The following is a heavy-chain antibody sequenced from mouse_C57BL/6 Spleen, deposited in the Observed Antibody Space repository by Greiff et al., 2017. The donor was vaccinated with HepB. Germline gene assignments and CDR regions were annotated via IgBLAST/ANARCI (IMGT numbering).Heavy chain of an antibody. J-gene: IGHJ1*03. CDR2: IRSKSNNYAT. D-gene: IGHD4-1*01. V-gene: IGHV10-1*01. Sequence: EVQLVESGGGLVQPKGSLKLSCAASGFSFNTYAMNWVRQAPGKGLEWVARIRSKSNNYATYYADSVKDRFTISRDDSESMLYLQMNNLKTEDTAMYYCVRQVWDGDWYFDVWGTGTTVTVSS. CDR3: VRQVWDGDWYFDV. CDR1: GFSFNTYA.